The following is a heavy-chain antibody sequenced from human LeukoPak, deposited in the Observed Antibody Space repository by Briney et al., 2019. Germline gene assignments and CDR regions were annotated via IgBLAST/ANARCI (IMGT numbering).Heavy chain of an antibody. J-gene: IGHJ3*01. CDR3: TTDLYYYDSSDYPDDAFDV. Sequence: GGSLRLSCAASGFTFSNAWMSWVRQAPGKELEWVGRIKSKTDGGTTDYAAPVKGRFTISRDDSKNTLYLQMNSLKTEDTAVYYCTTDLYYYDSSDYPDDAFDVWGQGTMVTVSS. D-gene: IGHD3-22*01. CDR2: IKSKTDGGTT. V-gene: IGHV3-15*01. CDR1: GFTFSNAW.